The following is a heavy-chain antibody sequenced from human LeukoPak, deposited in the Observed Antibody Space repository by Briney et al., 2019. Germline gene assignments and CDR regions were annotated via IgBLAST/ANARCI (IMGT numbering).Heavy chain of an antibody. CDR2: ISGSGGST. D-gene: IGHD2-21*02. CDR1: GFTFSSYG. CDR3: AKDSSPYCGGDCYPWFDP. V-gene: IGHV3-23*01. Sequence: GGPLRLSCAASGFTFSSYGMSWVRQAPGKGLEWVSAISGSGGSTYYADSVKGRFTISRDNSKNTLYLQMNSLRAEDTAVYYCAKDSSPYCGGDCYPWFDPWGQGTLVTVSS. J-gene: IGHJ5*02.